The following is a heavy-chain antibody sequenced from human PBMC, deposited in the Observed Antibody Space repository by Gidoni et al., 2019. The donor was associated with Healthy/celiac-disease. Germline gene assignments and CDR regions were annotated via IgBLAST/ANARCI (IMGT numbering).Heavy chain of an antibody. CDR1: GYSISSGYY. V-gene: IGHV4-38-2*02. CDR3: ARSVTIFGVVTTYYFDY. D-gene: IGHD3-3*01. J-gene: IGHJ4*02. Sequence: QVQLQESGPGLVKPSETLSLTCTVSGYSISSGYYWGWIRQPPGKGLEWIANIYHSTSTYYNPSLKSRVTISVDTSKNQFSLKLSSVTAADTAIYYCARSVTIFGVVTTYYFDYWGQGTLVTVSS. CDR2: IYHSTST.